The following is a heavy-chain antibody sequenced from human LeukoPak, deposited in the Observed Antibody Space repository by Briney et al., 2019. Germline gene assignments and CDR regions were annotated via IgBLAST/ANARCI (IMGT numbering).Heavy chain of an antibody. J-gene: IGHJ4*02. CDR2: VSYDGNNK. V-gene: IGHV3-30-3*01. Sequence: GGSLRLSCAASGFTFSNYAIHWVRQAPGKGLEWVGVVSYDGNNKYYADSVKGRFTISRDNSKNTLYLQMNSLRAEDAAVCYCARVLSSRSSGWGYFDYWGQGSLVTVSS. D-gene: IGHD6-19*01. CDR3: ARVLSSRSSGWGYFDY. CDR1: GFTFSNYA.